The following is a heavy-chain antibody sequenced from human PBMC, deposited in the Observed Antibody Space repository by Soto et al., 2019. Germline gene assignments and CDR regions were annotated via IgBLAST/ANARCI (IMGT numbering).Heavy chain of an antibody. J-gene: IGHJ3*02. CDR1: GGSFSSYA. CDR2: IIPIFGTA. D-gene: IGHD6-19*01. CDR3: ARAGPVAGNHAFDI. V-gene: IGHV1-69*06. Sequence: QVQLGQSGAEVKKPGSSVKVSCKASGGSFSSYAISWVRQAPVQGLEWLGGIIPIFGTATYAQKFQARVTIIADKSASKAYMELSGLRSEDTAEYYCARAGPVAGNHAFDIWGQGTLVTVYS.